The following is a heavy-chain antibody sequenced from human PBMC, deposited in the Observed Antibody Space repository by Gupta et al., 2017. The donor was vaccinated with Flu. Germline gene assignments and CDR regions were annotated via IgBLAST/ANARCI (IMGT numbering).Heavy chain of an antibody. CDR3: ARLVGATDS. V-gene: IGHV3-21*01. Sequence: SMNWVRQVSGKGLEWVSSISSSSKYIFYADSVKGRFTISRDNAKNSLYLQMNSLRAEDTAVYYCARLVGATDSWGQGTLVTVSS. CDR2: ISSSSKYI. D-gene: IGHD1-26*01. J-gene: IGHJ5*01. CDR1: S.